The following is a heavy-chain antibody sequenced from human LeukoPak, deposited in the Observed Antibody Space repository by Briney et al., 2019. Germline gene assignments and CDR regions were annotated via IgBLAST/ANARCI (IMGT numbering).Heavy chain of an antibody. J-gene: IGHJ4*02. CDR1: GFSFSNYA. D-gene: IGHD6-19*01. V-gene: IGHV3-23*01. CDR2: ISGTGGNT. CDR3: AKGDPGYSSGWSSVY. Sequence: GGSLRLSCAVSGFSFSNYAMSWVRQFPGKGLEWVSGISGTGGNTYYADSVKGRFTISRDNSKNTLYLQMNSLRAEDTAVYYCAKGDPGYSSGWSSVYWGQGTLVTVSS.